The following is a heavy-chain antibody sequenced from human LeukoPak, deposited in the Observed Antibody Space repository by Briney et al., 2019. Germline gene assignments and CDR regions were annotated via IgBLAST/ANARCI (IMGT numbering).Heavy chain of an antibody. D-gene: IGHD3-3*01. CDR3: VKDQVGYDFWSGYHDYGMDV. CDR1: GFTFSSHL. Sequence: PGGSLRLSCAASGFTFSSHLMHWVRQAPGKGLVWVSRISSDGTYTNYADSVRGRFTISRDNAKNTLYLQMNSLRAEDTAVYYCVKDQVGYDFWSGYHDYGMDVWGQGTTVTVSS. CDR2: ISSDGTYT. V-gene: IGHV3-74*01. J-gene: IGHJ6*02.